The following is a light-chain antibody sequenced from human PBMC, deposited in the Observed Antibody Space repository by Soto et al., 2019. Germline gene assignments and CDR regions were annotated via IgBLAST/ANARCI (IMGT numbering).Light chain of an antibody. CDR2: EGT. J-gene: IGLJ3*02. CDR1: SRDVGSYNLVSWFQQHNL. Sequence: QSALTQPASVSGSPGQSITISCTGTSRDVGSYNLVSWFQQHNLVSWYQQHPGKAPKLMIYEGTKRPSGVSDRFSGSKSGNTASLTISGLQAEDEADYYCCSYTGSSTWVFGGGTKLTVL. V-gene: IGLV2-23*01. CDR3: CSYTGSSTWV.